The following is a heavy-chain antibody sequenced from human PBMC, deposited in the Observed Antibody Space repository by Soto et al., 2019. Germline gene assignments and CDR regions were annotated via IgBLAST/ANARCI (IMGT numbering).Heavy chain of an antibody. Sequence: EVQLVQSGAEVKKPGESLKISCKTSGYSFTNYWIGWVRQMPGKGLEWMGIIYPGDSDTRYSPSFQGQVTISADKSISTGYLQWSSLKASDTAMYYCARPSPHSRGYYNGLDVWGQGTTVTVS. CDR3: ARPSPHSRGYYNGLDV. D-gene: IGHD3-22*01. CDR2: IYPGDSDT. J-gene: IGHJ6*02. V-gene: IGHV5-51*01. CDR1: GYSFTNYW.